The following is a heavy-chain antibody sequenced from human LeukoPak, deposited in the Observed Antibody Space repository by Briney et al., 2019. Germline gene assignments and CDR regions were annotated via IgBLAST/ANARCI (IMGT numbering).Heavy chain of an antibody. CDR2: IDQDGSEQ. Sequence: GGSLRLSCAASGFTFTRYWMCWVCQAPGKGLEWVANIDQDGSEQYYLDSVEGRFTISRDNAKNSLYLQMDNLRAEDTAVYYCSNGIYSSSYWGRGTLVTVSS. D-gene: IGHD6-6*01. CDR3: SNGIYSSSY. CDR1: GFTFTRYW. J-gene: IGHJ4*02. V-gene: IGHV3-7*01.